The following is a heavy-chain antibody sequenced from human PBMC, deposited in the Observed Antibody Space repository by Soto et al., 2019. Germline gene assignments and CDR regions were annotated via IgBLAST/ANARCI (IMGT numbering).Heavy chain of an antibody. D-gene: IGHD2-15*01. CDR1: GASLSSISYY. V-gene: IGHV4-39*01. J-gene: IGHJ4*02. CDR2: IFFTGNI. Sequence: SETLSLTCTVSGASLSSISYYWGWIRQPQGKGLEWVGSIFFTGNIYYNPSLKSRVTISVDTSRNQFSLMVNSVTAADTAVYYCASRHCSGGSCYKHGCDSWGQGALVSVS. CDR3: ASRHCSGGSCYKHGCDS.